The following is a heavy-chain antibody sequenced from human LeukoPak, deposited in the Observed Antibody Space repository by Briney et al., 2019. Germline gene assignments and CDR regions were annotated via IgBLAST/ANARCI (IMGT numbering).Heavy chain of an antibody. CDR2: IYWDDDK. CDR1: GVSLGTRGRG. CDR3: AHSEYRNKYAFDM. V-gene: IGHV2-5*02. Sequence: SGPTLVKPPQTLTLTCTFSGVSLGTRGRGGGWIRQPPGKALEWLTLIYWDDDKRYRPSLKTRLTITKHTSKNQVVLTVTNMDPVDTATYYCAHSEYRNKYAFDMWGQGTMVTVSS. J-gene: IGHJ3*02. D-gene: IGHD4-11*01.